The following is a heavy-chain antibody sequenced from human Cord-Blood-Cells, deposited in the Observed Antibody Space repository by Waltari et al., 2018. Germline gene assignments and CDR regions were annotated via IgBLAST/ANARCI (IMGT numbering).Heavy chain of an antibody. D-gene: IGHD1-1*01. J-gene: IGHJ4*02. Sequence: QVQLVESGGGVVQPGRSPRLSCAASGFTFSSYAMHWVRQAPGKGLEWVAVISYDGSNKYYADSVKGRFTISRDNSKNTLYLQMNSLRAEDTAVYYCASQFGWERLGGLFDYWGQGTLVTVSS. V-gene: IGHV3-30-3*01. CDR1: GFTFSSYA. CDR3: ASQFGWERLGGLFDY. CDR2: ISYDGSNK.